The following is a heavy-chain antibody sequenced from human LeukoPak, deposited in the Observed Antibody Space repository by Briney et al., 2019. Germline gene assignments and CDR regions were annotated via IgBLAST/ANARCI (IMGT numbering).Heavy chain of an antibody. J-gene: IGHJ5*02. CDR3: AKWRPDYYDSSGYYSPYNWFDP. V-gene: IGHV3-23*01. CDR2: ISGSGGST. D-gene: IGHD3-22*01. Sequence: GGSLRLSCAASGFTFSSYAMSWVRQAPGKGLEWVSAISGSGGSTYYADSVKGRFTISRDNSKNTLYLQMNSLRAEDTAVYYCAKWRPDYYDSSGYYSPYNWFDPWGQGTLITVSS. CDR1: GFTFSSYA.